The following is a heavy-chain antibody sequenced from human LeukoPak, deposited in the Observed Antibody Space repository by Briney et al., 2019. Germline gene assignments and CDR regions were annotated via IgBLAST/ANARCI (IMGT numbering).Heavy chain of an antibody. CDR2: IYYSGST. CDR3: ARGIPYCGGDCYRYYYYYYMDV. CDR1: GGSTSSYY. D-gene: IGHD2-21*02. Sequence: SETLSLTCTVSGGSTSSYYWSWIRQPPGKGLEWIGYIYYSGSTNYNPSLKSRVTISVDTSKNQFSLKLSSVTAADTAVYYCARGIPYCGGDCYRYYYYYYMDVWGKGTTVTISS. V-gene: IGHV4-59*01. J-gene: IGHJ6*03.